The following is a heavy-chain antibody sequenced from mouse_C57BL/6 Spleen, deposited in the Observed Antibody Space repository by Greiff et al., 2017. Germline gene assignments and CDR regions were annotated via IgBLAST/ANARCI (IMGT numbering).Heavy chain of an antibody. J-gene: IGHJ4*01. Sequence: VQLQQPGAELVRPGSSVKLSCKASGYTFTSYWMHWVKQRPIQGLEWIGNIDPSDSETHYNQKFKDKATLTVDNSSSTAYMQLSSLTSEDSAVYYCARGGDYDYDHYAMDYWGQGTSVTVSS. CDR1: GYTFTSYW. CDR3: ARGGDYDYDHYAMDY. D-gene: IGHD2-4*01. CDR2: IDPSDSET. V-gene: IGHV1-52*01.